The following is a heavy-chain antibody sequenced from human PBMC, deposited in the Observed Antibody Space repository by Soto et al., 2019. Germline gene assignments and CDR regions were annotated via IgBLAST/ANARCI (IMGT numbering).Heavy chain of an antibody. CDR3: ARPRRDIVVGPAASNDAFDI. Sequence: QVQLVQSGAEVKKPGSSVKVSCKASGGTFSSYTISWVRQAPGQGLEWMGRIIPILGIANYAQKFQGRVTITADKSTSTAYMKLSSLRSEDTAVYYCARPRRDIVVGPAASNDAFDIWGQGTMVTVSS. CDR1: GGTFSSYT. CDR2: IIPILGIA. V-gene: IGHV1-69*02. J-gene: IGHJ3*02. D-gene: IGHD2-2*01.